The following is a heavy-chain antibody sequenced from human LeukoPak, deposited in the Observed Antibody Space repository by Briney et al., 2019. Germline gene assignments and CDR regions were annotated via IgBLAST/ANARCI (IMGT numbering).Heavy chain of an antibody. CDR3: ARVEGPNYYFYGMDV. Sequence: GGSLRLSCAASGFTFRGYWMHWVRQAPGKGLVWVSRINSDGSTTTYADSVRGRFTISRDNAKNTLYLQVNSLGAEDTAVYYCARVEGPNYYFYGMDVWGQGTTVTVFS. CDR2: INSDGSTT. J-gene: IGHJ6*02. D-gene: IGHD2-8*01. CDR1: GFTFRGYW. V-gene: IGHV3-74*01.